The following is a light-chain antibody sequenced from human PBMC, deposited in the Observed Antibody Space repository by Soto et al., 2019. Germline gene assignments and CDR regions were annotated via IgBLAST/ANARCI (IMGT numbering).Light chain of an antibody. J-gene: IGLJ1*01. Sequence: QSVLTQPPSVSGAPGQRVTISCTGSSSNIGAGYDVHWYQQLPGTAPKLLIYGNSNRPSGVPDRFSGSKSGTSASLAITGLHAEDEADYYCQSYDSSLSGYVFGTGPKLTVL. CDR3: QSYDSSLSGYV. V-gene: IGLV1-40*01. CDR1: SSNIGAGYD. CDR2: GNS.